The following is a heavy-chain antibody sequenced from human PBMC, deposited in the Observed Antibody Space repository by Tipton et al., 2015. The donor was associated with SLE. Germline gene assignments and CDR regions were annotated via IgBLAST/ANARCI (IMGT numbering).Heavy chain of an antibody. D-gene: IGHD1-7*01. J-gene: IGHJ4*02. CDR1: GGSISSSNW. CDR2: VFHSGST. V-gene: IGHV4-4*02. Sequence: GLVKPSETLSLTCAVSGGSISSSNWWIWVRRPPGKGLEWIGEVFHSGSTVYNPSLKSRVTISVDKSKNQFSLKLTSVTAADTAVYHCTRVPRYNWNYIADWGQGTLVSVSS. CDR3: TRVPRYNWNYIAD.